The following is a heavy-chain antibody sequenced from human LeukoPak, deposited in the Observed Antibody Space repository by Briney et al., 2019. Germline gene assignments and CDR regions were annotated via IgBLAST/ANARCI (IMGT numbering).Heavy chain of an antibody. Sequence: GGSLRLSCAASGFTVSSNYMSWVRQAPGKGLEWVSVIYSGGGTYYADSVKGRFTISRDNSKNTLYLQMNSLRAEDTAVYYCAREATDYGDYVADAFDIWGQGTMVTVSS. CDR3: AREATDYGDYVADAFDI. J-gene: IGHJ3*02. CDR1: GFTVSSNY. V-gene: IGHV3-66*01. D-gene: IGHD4-17*01. CDR2: IYSGGGT.